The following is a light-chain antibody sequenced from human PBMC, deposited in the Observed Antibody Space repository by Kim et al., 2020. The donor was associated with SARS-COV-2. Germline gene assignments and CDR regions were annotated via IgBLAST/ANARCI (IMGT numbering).Light chain of an antibody. CDR3: QSYDATIRV. CDR2: EDH. CDR1: DGTIATNS. Sequence: GQTVTISSTRTDGTIATNSVQWYQLRPGSAPTIVIYEDHQRPSGVPERFSGSIDPPAHSASLTISGLENEDEAEYYCQSYDATIRVFGGGTQLTVL. J-gene: IGLJ3*02. V-gene: IGLV6-57*03.